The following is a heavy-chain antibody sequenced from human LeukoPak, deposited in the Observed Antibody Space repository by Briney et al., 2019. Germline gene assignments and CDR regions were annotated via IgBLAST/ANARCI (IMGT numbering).Heavy chain of an antibody. CDR2: ISTSSSYI. CDR1: GFSLDDYG. D-gene: IGHD3-22*01. V-gene: IGHV3-21*01. J-gene: IGHJ2*01. CDR3: ARTSDTSGRLYWYFDL. Sequence: GGSLRLSCAASGFSLDDYGMSWVRHAPGKGLEWVSFISTSSSYIHYADSVKGRFTISRDNAKNSLYLQMNSLRAEDTAVYYCARTSDTSGRLYWYFDLWGRGTLVTVSS.